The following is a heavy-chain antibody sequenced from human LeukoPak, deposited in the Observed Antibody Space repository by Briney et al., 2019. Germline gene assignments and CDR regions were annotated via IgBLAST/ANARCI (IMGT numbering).Heavy chain of an antibody. D-gene: IGHD6-6*01. V-gene: IGHV1-69*04. J-gene: IGHJ6*02. CDR3: ARGCSSSLCYYYYGMDV. CDR1: GYIFTSYG. CDR2: IIPILGIA. Sequence: ASVKVSCKTSGYIFTSYGISWVRQAPGQGLEWMGRIIPILGIANYAQKFQGRVTITADKSTSTAYMELSSLRSEDTAVYYCARGCSSSLCYYYYGMDVWGQGTTVTVSS.